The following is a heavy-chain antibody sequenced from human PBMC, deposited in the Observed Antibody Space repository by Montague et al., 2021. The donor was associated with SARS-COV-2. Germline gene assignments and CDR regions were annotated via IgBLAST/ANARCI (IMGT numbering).Heavy chain of an antibody. CDR2: IHYNGST. CDR1: GDSISNYY. CDR3: ARGGLDSAAYFYFGLDV. Sequence: SETLSLTCTVSGDSISNYYWDWIRQPPGKGLEWIGYIHYNGSTNYKPSLKSRVTISVDTSKNQLSLKVRSVTAADTAVYSCARGGLDSAAYFYFGLDVWGQGTTVTVSS. V-gene: IGHV4-59*01. D-gene: IGHD2-21*01. J-gene: IGHJ6*02.